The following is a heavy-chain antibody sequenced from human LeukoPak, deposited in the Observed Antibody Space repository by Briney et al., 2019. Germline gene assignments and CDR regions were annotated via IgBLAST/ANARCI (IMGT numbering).Heavy chain of an antibody. CDR3: ARVTGYMTEDFFDY. CDR1: GGSISSGSYY. Sequence: SSETLSLTCTVSGGSISSGSYYWSWIRQPAGKGLEWIGRIYTSGSTNYNPSLKSRVTISVDTSRNQFSLRLSSVTAADTAVYYCARVTGYMTEDFFDYWGQGTLVTVSS. J-gene: IGHJ4*02. CDR2: IYTSGST. D-gene: IGHD6-13*01. V-gene: IGHV4-61*02.